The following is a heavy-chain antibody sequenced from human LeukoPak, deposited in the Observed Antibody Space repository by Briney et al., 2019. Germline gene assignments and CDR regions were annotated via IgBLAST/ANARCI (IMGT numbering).Heavy chain of an antibody. Sequence: PGGCLSLSCAASGFTFSSDGMNSVRQAPGKGVEGGAVIWYNGSNEYYVDSVMGRFTISRDNSKHTLYLQMNSLRVEDTAVYYCAAGDPVSYWGQGTLVSVSS. V-gene: IGHV3-33*01. CDR1: GFTFSSDG. CDR2: IWYNGSNE. D-gene: IGHD4-17*01. CDR3: AAGDPVSY. J-gene: IGHJ4*02.